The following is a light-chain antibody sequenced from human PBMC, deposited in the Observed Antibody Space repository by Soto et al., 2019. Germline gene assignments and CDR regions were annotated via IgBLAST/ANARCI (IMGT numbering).Light chain of an antibody. Sequence: EIVRTHSPATLSGSPGDMVTLSCRASQTVRSNSAWYQQKPGQAPRLLIYGASSRATGIPDRFSGSGSGTDFTLTISRLEPEDFAVYYCQQYGSSPGTFGQGTKVDIK. CDR3: QQYGSSPGT. J-gene: IGKJ1*01. CDR2: GAS. V-gene: IGKV3-20*01. CDR1: QTVRSN.